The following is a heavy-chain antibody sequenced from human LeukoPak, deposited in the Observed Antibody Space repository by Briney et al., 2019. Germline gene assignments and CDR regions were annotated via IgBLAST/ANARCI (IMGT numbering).Heavy chain of an antibody. V-gene: IGHV3-9*01. Sequence: PGGSLRLSCAASGFTFDDYAMHWVRQAPGKGLEWVSGISWNSGSIGYADSVKGRFTISRDNAKNSLYLQMNSLRAEDTAVYYCARELGSYDYWGQGTLVTVSS. CDR2: ISWNSGSI. CDR3: ARELGSYDY. CDR1: GFTFDDYA. J-gene: IGHJ4*02. D-gene: IGHD1-26*01.